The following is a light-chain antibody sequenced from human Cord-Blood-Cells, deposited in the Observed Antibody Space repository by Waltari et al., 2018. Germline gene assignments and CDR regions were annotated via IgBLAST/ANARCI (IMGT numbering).Light chain of an antibody. J-gene: IGLJ2*01. CDR2: DVS. CDR3: SSYTISSTVV. Sequence: QSALTQPASVSGSPGQSITISCTGTSRDVGGYNYVSWYQQHPGKAPKLMIYDVSNRPSGVSNLFSGSKSVNTASLTISGLQAEDEADYYCSSYTISSTVVFGGGTKLTVL. CDR1: SRDVGGYNY. V-gene: IGLV2-14*01.